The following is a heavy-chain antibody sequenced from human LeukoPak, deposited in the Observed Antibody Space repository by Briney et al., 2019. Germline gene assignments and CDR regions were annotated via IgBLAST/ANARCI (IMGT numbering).Heavy chain of an antibody. Sequence: ASVKVSCKASGYTFNKYGISWVRQAPGQGLEWMGWISCYNGDTGYAQKFQGRVTMTKDTSTSTVHMELRSLRSDDTAVYYCARDPSNTSGYYVYHDYWGQGALVTVSS. J-gene: IGHJ4*02. D-gene: IGHD6-19*01. CDR3: ARDPSNTSGYYVYHDY. V-gene: IGHV1-18*01. CDR1: GYTFNKYG. CDR2: ISCYNGDT.